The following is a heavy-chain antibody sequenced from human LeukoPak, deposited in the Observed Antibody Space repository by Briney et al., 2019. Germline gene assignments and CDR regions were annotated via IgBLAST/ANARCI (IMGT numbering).Heavy chain of an antibody. CDR3: ARDQGGYGSGMDV. J-gene: IGHJ6*02. V-gene: IGHV4-59*01. D-gene: IGHD5-12*01. CDR2: IYYTGTT. CDR1: GGSISNYY. Sequence: SETLSLTCTVSGGSISNYYWSCVRQPPGKGLEWIGYIYYTGTTNYNPSLKSRVTISVDTSKNQFSLKLSSVTAADTAVYYCARDQGGYGSGMDVWGQGTTVTVS.